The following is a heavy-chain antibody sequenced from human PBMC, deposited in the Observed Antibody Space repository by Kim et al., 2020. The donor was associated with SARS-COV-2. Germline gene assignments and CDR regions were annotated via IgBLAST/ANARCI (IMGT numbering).Heavy chain of an antibody. D-gene: IGHD1-26*01. Sequence: GGSLRLSCAASGFTFSSYAMHWVRQAPGKGLEWVAVISYDGSNKYYADSVKGRFTISRDNSKNTLYLQMNSLRAEDTAVYYCARDPQWELGSLDYWGQGTLVTVSS. CDR2: ISYDGSNK. V-gene: IGHV3-30*04. J-gene: IGHJ4*02. CDR3: ARDPQWELGSLDY. CDR1: GFTFSSYA.